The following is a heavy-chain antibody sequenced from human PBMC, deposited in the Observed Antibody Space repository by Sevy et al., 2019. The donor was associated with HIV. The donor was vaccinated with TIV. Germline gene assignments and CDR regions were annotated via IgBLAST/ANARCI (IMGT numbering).Heavy chain of an antibody. CDR1: GFTFGGSA. V-gene: IGHV3-73*01. Sequence: GGSLRLSCAASGFTFGGSAMHWVRQASGKGLEWVGRIRSKANNYATVHAASVKGRFTISRDDSKNTAYLQMNSLKTEDTAVYYCTRLGGTVVTPYYAMDVWGQGTTVTISS. CDR3: TRLGGTVVTPYYAMDV. CDR2: IRSKANNYAT. D-gene: IGHD2-21*02. J-gene: IGHJ6*02.